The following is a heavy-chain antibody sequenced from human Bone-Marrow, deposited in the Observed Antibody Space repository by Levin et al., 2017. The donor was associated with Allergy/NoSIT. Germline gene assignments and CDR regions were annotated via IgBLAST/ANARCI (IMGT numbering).Heavy chain of an antibody. J-gene: IGHJ5*02. Sequence: GESLKISCAASGFTFSNSWMSWVRQAPGKGLEWVANIKEDGSEKYYVDSVKGRFTISRDNAKNSLYVQMNSLGAEDTAVYYCARDQFRRATIGARWFDPWGQGTLVTVSS. CDR3: ARDQFRRATIGARWFDP. CDR2: IKEDGSEK. V-gene: IGHV3-7*01. D-gene: IGHD5-24*01. CDR1: GFTFSNSW.